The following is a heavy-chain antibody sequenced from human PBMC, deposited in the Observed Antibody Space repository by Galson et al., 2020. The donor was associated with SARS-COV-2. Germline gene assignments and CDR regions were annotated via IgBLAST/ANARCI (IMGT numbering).Heavy chain of an antibody. CDR3: AKVRYHHFLGGDEAYYSYYYMDV. V-gene: IGHV3-30*02. Sequence: QLGESLKISCAGSGFTFRDYGMHWVRQVPGKGLEWVAFIRYDGTNAHYAASVKGRFTISRDNYENTLYLSMSSLRPEDTGLYYCAKVRYHHFLGGDEAYYSYYYMDVWGNGTTVTISS. CDR1: GFTFRDYG. J-gene: IGHJ6*03. CDR2: IRYDGTNA. D-gene: IGHD3-3*01.